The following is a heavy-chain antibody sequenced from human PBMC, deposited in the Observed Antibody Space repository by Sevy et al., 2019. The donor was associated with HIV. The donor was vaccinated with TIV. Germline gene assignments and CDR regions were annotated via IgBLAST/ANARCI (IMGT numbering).Heavy chain of an antibody. CDR1: GFTFNSYG. Sequence: GGSLRLSCATSGFTFNSYGMHWVRQAPGKGLEWVELIWFDGSNKYYAYSVKGRFTISRDIVKNTLHLQMNSLRAEDTAVYYCARDLEFYDYGDYGPAFTPDYWGQGTLVTVSS. V-gene: IGHV3-33*01. CDR3: ARDLEFYDYGDYGPAFTPDY. D-gene: IGHD4-17*01. J-gene: IGHJ4*02. CDR2: IWFDGSNK.